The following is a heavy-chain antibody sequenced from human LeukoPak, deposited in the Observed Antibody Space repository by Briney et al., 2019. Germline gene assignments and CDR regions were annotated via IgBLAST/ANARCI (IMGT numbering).Heavy chain of an antibody. D-gene: IGHD4-17*01. J-gene: IGHJ3*02. CDR1: GYTFTSYY. Sequence: GASVKVSCKASGYTFTSYYMHWVRQAPGQGLEWMGIINPSGGSTSYAQKFQGRVTMTRDTSTSTVYMELSSLRSEDTAVYYCARADYGDTIPQNAFDIWAKGQWSPSLQ. V-gene: IGHV1-46*01. CDR3: ARADYGDTIPQNAFDI. CDR2: INPSGGST.